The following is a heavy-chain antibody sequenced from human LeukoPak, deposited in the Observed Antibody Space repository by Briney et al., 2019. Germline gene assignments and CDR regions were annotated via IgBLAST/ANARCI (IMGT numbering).Heavy chain of an antibody. J-gene: IGHJ6*04. Sequence: GRSLRLSCAASGFTFSSYGMHWVRQAPGKGLEWVAVISYDGSNKYYADSVKGRFTISRDNSKNTLYLQMNSLRAEDTAVYYCATRRCSIAACRASSYRCFDFWGKGTTVIVSS. CDR2: ISYDGSNK. D-gene: IGHD2-2*01. V-gene: IGHV3-30*03. CDR3: ATRRCSIAACRASSYRCFDF. CDR1: GFTFSSYG.